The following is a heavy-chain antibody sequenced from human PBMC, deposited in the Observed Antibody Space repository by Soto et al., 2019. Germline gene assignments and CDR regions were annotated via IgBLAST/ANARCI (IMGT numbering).Heavy chain of an antibody. CDR1: GYTFTGYY. CDR2: INPNSGGT. V-gene: IGHV1-2*02. J-gene: IGHJ6*02. CDR3: AKDHMWELLRATYYYGMDV. D-gene: IGHD1-26*01. Sequence: ASVKVSCKASGYTFTGYYMHWVRQAPGQGLEWMGWINPNSGGTNYAQKFQGRVTMTRDTSISTAYMELNSLRAEDTAVYYCAKDHMWELLRATYYYGMDVWGQGTTVTVSS.